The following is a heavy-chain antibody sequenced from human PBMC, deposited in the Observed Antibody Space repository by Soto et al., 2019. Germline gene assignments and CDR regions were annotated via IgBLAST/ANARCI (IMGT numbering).Heavy chain of an antibody. D-gene: IGHD6-13*01. CDR1: GDSISRSSYY. V-gene: IGHV4-39*07. CDR3: ARGAGDFDY. Sequence: SETLSLTCTASGDSISRSSYYWGWIRQSPGKGPEWIGSIYYSGSTNYNPSLKSRVTISVDTSKNQFSLKLSSVTAADTAVYYCARGAGDFDYWGQGTLVTVSS. CDR2: IYYSGST. J-gene: IGHJ4*02.